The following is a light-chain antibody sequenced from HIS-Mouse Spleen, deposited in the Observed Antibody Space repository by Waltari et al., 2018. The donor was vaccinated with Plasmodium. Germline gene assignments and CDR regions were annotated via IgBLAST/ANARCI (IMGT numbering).Light chain of an antibody. CDR2: AAS. CDR1: QGISSY. J-gene: IGKJ3*01. CDR3: QQYYSYPFT. V-gene: IGKV1-8*01. Sequence: AIRMTQSTSTLSASTGDRVTITCRASQGISSYLAWYQQKPGQAPKLLIYAASTLQSGVPSRFSGSGSGTDFTLTISCLQSEDFATYYCQQYYSYPFTFGPGTKVDIK.